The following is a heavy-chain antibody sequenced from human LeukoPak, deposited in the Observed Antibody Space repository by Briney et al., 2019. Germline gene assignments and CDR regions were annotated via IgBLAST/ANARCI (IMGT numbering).Heavy chain of an antibody. D-gene: IGHD2-21*02. CDR1: GFTFSNAW. V-gene: IGHV3-15*01. CDR3: TGVVVTAIRAFDI. J-gene: IGHJ3*02. CDR2: IKSKTDGGTT. Sequence: GGSLRLSCAASGFTFSNAWMSWVRQAPGKGLEWVGRIKSKTDGGTTDYAAPVKGRFTISRDDSKNTLYLQMNSLKTEDTAVYYCTGVVVTAIRAFDIWGQGTMVTVSS.